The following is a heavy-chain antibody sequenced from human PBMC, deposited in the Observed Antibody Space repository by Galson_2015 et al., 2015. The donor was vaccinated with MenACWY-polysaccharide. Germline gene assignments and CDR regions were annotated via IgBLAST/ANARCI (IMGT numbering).Heavy chain of an antibody. Sequence: SLRLSCAASGFSLGGWYMSWIRQAPGKGLEWLSYISKSGDSTFYADSVKGRFAIFRDNAKNSLYLQLNSLEVEDTAIYYCARGYYGLDVWGQGTTVTVSS. J-gene: IGHJ6*02. CDR2: ISKSGDST. CDR1: GFSLGGWY. CDR3: ARGYYGLDV. V-gene: IGHV3-11*01.